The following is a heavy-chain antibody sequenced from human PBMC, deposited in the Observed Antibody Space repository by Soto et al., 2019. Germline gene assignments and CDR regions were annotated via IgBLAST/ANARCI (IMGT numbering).Heavy chain of an antibody. CDR1: GGTFSSYA. Sequence: QVQLVQSGAEVKKPGSSVKVSCKASGGTFSSYAISWVRQAPGQGLEWMGGIIPIFGTANYAQKFQGRVTITADKSTSTAYMELSSLRSEDTAVYYCARGFAVPSLAARPGYYFDYWGQGTLVTVSS. CDR3: ARGFAVPSLAARPGYYFDY. CDR2: IIPIFGTA. D-gene: IGHD6-6*01. V-gene: IGHV1-69*06. J-gene: IGHJ4*02.